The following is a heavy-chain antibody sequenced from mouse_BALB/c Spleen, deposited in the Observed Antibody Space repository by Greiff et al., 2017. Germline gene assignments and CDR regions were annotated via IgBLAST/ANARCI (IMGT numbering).Heavy chain of an antibody. CDR2: ILPGSGST. J-gene: IGHJ2*01. V-gene: IGHV1-9*01. CDR3: ARSHRYGSSDY. D-gene: IGHD1-1*01. CDR1: GYTFSSYW. Sequence: VQLQQSGAELMKPGASVKISCKATGYTFSSYWIEWVKQRPGHGLEWIGEILPGSGSTNYNEKFKGKATFTADTSSNTAYMQLSSLTSEDSAVYYCARSHRYGSSDYWGQGTTLTVSS.